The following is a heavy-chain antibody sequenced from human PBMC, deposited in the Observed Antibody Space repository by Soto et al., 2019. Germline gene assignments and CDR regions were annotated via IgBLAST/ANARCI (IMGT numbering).Heavy chain of an antibody. Sequence: QVQLVESGGGVVQPGRSLRLSCAASGSTFSSYGMHWVRQAPGKGLEWVAVISYDGSNKYYADSVKGRFTISRDNSKNTLYLQMNSLRAEDTAVYYCAKDPSKLRHNWTPYFDYWGQGTLVIVSS. V-gene: IGHV3-30*18. CDR3: AKDPSKLRHNWTPYFDY. CDR2: ISYDGSNK. CDR1: GSTFSSYG. J-gene: IGHJ4*02. D-gene: IGHD1-20*01.